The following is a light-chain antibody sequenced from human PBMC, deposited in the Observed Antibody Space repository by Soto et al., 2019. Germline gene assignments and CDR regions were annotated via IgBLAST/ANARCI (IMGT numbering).Light chain of an antibody. Sequence: FPVTQSPSPLSASLGDRVTITCRASQSISTYLNWYQQKPGKAPKLLIYGASSLQSGVPSRFSGSGSGTDFTLTSSSLEPEDFGTYYCQQSFSTPRTFGQGTKVDNK. V-gene: IGKV1-39*01. CDR3: QQSFSTPRT. J-gene: IGKJ1*01. CDR1: QSISTY. CDR2: GAS.